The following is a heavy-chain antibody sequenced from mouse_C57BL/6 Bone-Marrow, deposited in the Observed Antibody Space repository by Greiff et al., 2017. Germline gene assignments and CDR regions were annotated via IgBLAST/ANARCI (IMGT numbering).Heavy chain of an antibody. D-gene: IGHD2-5*01. J-gene: IGHJ3*01. V-gene: IGHV1-64*01. CDR1: GYTFTSYW. CDR3: ARIYSNSMAWFAY. CDR2: IHPNSGST. Sequence: QVQLQQPGAELVKPGASVKLSCKASGYTFTSYWMHWVKQRPGQGLEWIGMIHPNSGSTNYNEKFKSKATLTVDKSSSTAYMQLSSLTSEDSAVYYCARIYSNSMAWFAYWGQGTLVTVSA.